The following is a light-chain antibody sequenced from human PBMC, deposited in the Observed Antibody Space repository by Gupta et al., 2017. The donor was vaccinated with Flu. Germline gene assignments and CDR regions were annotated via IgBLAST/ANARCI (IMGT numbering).Light chain of an antibody. J-gene: IGLJ3*02. Sequence: SSTDIGGNTVISYQQLPGTAPKLLIYSNNERPSGVPDRFSGSKSGASASLAISGVQSEDEAAYYCATWGDSLNGRVFGGGTKLTVL. V-gene: IGLV1-44*01. CDR3: ATWGDSLNGRV. CDR2: SNN. CDR1: STDIGGNT.